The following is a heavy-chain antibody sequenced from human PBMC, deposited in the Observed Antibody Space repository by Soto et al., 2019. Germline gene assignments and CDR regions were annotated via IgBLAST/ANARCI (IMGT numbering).Heavy chain of an antibody. CDR1: AFTFSSYG. CDR3: ARDISTGDYYRMDV. D-gene: IGHD3-22*01. Sequence: GGSLRLSCAASAFTFSSYGMHWVRQAPGKGLEWVAVIWYDGSDKYYADSVKGRFTTSRDNSKNTLSLQMNSLRAEDTAVYYCARDISTGDYYRMDVWGQGTTVTVSS. CDR2: IWYDGSDK. J-gene: IGHJ6*02. V-gene: IGHV3-33*01.